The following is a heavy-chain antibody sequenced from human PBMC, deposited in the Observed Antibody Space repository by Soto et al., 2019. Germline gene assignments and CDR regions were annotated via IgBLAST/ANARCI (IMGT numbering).Heavy chain of an antibody. V-gene: IGHV3-53*01. CDR2: IYTGGST. Sequence: PGGSLRLSCAASGFTVSSDYMSWVRQAPGKGLEWVSVIYTGGSTYYADSVKGRFTISRDNAKNSLYLQMNSLRAEDTAVYYCARAGYYDSSGYDETQSWGQGTTVTVSS. CDR1: GFTVSSDY. D-gene: IGHD3-22*01. CDR3: ARAGYYDSSGYDETQS. J-gene: IGHJ6*02.